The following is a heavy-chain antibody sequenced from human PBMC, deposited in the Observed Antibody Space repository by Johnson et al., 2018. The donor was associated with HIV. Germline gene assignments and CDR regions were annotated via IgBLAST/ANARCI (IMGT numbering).Heavy chain of an antibody. J-gene: IGHJ3*02. D-gene: IGHD3-16*01. Sequence: QVQLVESGGGVVQPGRSLRLSCAASGFTFSSYAMHWVRQAPGKGLEWVAVISYDGSNKYYADSVKGRFTISRDNSKNTLYRQMNSLRAEDTAVYYCARGGKRVMAAFDIWGQGTMVTVSS. CDR3: ARGGKRVMAAFDI. CDR2: ISYDGSNK. CDR1: GFTFSSYA. V-gene: IGHV3-30-3*01.